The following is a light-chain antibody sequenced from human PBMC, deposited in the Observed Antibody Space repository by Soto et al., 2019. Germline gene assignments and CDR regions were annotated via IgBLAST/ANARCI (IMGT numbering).Light chain of an antibody. J-gene: IGLJ2*01. CDR1: SSDVGNYDL. V-gene: IGLV2-23*02. CDR2: EVT. Sequence: QSVLTQPASVSGSPGQSITISCTGTSSDVGNYDLVSWYQQHPGKAPKLLIYEVTKRPSGVSNRFSGSKSGNTASLTISGLQAEDEADYSCCSYATTSPVVFGGETKLTVL. CDR3: CSYATTSPVV.